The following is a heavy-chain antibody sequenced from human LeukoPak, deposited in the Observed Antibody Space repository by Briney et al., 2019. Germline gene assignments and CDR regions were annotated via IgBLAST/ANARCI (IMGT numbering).Heavy chain of an antibody. J-gene: IGHJ4*02. Sequence: PGGSLRLSCAASGFTFSSYAMHWVRQAPGKGLEWVAVIRHDGSNKYYADSVKGRFTISRDNSKNTLYLQMNSLRDEDTGVYYCAKDRGNDYGVFDYWGQGTLVTVSS. CDR3: AKDRGNDYGVFDY. CDR2: IRHDGSNK. CDR1: GFTFSSYA. D-gene: IGHD4-17*01. V-gene: IGHV3-30*02.